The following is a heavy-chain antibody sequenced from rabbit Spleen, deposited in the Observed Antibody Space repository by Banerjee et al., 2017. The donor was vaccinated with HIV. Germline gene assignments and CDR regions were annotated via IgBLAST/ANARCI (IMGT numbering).Heavy chain of an antibody. CDR1: GFSLNSGYD. D-gene: IGHD8-1*01. Sequence: QSLEESGGGLVQPGASLTLTCTASGFSLNSGYDMCWVRQAPGKGLEWIASIYAGSSGSTYSATWAKARFTCSKTSSTTVTLQMTSLTVADTATYFCARDTGSSFSSYGMDLWGPGTLVTVS. CDR2: IYAGSSGST. V-gene: IGHV1S40*01. CDR3: ARDTGSSFSSYGMDL. J-gene: IGHJ6*01.